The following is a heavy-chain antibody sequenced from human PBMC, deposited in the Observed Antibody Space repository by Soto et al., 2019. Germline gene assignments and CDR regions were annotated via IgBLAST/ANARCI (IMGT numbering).Heavy chain of an antibody. CDR3: ARGSHRQSTRWFGLDY. Sequence: QVQLQQWGAGLLKPSETLSLTCAVYGGSFSGYYWSWIRQPPGKGLEWIGEINHSGSTNYNPSLNSRVTITVDTSKNQFSLKLSSGTDADTAVYYCARGSHRQSTRWFGLDYWGQGTLVTVSS. J-gene: IGHJ4*02. D-gene: IGHD3-10*01. CDR1: GGSFSGYY. V-gene: IGHV4-34*01. CDR2: INHSGST.